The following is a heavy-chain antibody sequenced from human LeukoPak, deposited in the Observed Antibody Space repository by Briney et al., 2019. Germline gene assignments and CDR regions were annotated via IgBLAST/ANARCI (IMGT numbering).Heavy chain of an antibody. D-gene: IGHD1/OR15-1a*01. V-gene: IGHV3-48*02. J-gene: IGHJ4*02. CDR1: GFTFSSYS. CDR3: ARSNCNSCYRGVWYYFDY. Sequence: GGSLRLSCAASGFTFSSYSMNWVRQAPGKGLEWLSYISSSSSTIYYADSVKGRFTISRDDAKNSLYLQMNSLRDEDTAVYYCARSNCNSCYRGVWYYFDYWGQGTLVTVSS. CDR2: ISSSSSTI.